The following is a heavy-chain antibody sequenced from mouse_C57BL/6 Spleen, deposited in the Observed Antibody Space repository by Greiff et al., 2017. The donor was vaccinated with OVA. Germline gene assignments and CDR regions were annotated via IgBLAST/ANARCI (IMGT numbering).Heavy chain of an antibody. CDR1: GFTFTDYY. CDR3: ARSFDDGFAY. Sequence: EVMLVESGGGLVQPGGSLSLSCAASGFTFTDYYMSWVRQPPGQALEWLGFIRHKANGYTTEYSASVKGRFTISRDNSQSILYLQMNALRAEDSATYYCARSFDDGFAYWGQGTLVTVSA. D-gene: IGHD1-2*01. V-gene: IGHV7-3*01. J-gene: IGHJ3*01. CDR2: IRHKANGYTT.